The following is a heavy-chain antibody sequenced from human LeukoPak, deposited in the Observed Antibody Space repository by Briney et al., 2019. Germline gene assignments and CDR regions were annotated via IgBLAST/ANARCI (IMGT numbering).Heavy chain of an antibody. D-gene: IGHD2-8*01. CDR2: LSSNNDYI. V-gene: IGHV3-21*01. Sequence: GGSLRLSCAASGFTFSTSTMNWVRQAPGKGLEWVSSLSSNNDYIYYADSVKGRFTISRDNAKNSLYLQMNSLRAEDTAVYYCVRIANIAGFPNWFDPWGQGTLVTVSS. CDR1: GFTFSTST. CDR3: VRIANIAGFPNWFDP. J-gene: IGHJ5*02.